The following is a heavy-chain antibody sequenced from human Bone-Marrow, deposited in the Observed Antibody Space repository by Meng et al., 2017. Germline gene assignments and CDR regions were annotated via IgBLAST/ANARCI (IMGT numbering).Heavy chain of an antibody. J-gene: IGHJ6*02. CDR2: ISSSGTAI. CDR1: GFTLSDHY. Sequence: GESLKISCAASGFTLSDHYMTWIRQAPGKGLEWVSYISSSGTAIYYADSVKGRFTISRDTAKNSLYLQMNSLRGEDTAVYYCARDSGMVRGVTKHKYYYYGMDVWGQGTTVTVSS. CDR3: ARDSGMVRGVTKHKYYYYGMDV. V-gene: IGHV3-11*04. D-gene: IGHD3-10*01.